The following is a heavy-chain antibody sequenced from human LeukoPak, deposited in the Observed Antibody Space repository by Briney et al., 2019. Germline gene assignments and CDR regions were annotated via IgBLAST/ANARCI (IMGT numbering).Heavy chain of an antibody. V-gene: IGHV3-66*01. D-gene: IGHD1-14*01. J-gene: IGHJ4*02. CDR2: IYSGGST. CDR3: ARDLPIRPGNYDY. Sequence: GGSLRLSCAASGFTVSSNYMSWVRQAPVKGLEWVSVIYSGGSTYYADSVKGRFTISRDNSKNTLYLQMNSLRAEDTAVYYCARDLPIRPGNYDYWGQGTLVTVSS. CDR1: GFTVSSNY.